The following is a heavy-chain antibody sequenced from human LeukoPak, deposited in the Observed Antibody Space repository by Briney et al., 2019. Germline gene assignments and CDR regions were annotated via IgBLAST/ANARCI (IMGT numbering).Heavy chain of an antibody. D-gene: IGHD5-12*01. CDR3: AKCGNSGCHLIDY. Sequence: PGRTLRLSCAASGFTFNTNAMSWVRLPPGKGLGWVTAISGRTGSTNYADSVKGRFTISRDNSKSTLYLQMDSLRAEDTAVYYCAKCGNSGCHLIDYWGQGTLVTVSS. CDR1: GFTFNTNA. V-gene: IGHV3-23*01. CDR2: ISGRTGST. J-gene: IGHJ4*02.